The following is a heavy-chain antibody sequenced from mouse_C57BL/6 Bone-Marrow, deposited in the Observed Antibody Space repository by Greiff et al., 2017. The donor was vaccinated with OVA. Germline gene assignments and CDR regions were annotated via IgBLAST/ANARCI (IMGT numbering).Heavy chain of an antibody. J-gene: IGHJ2*01. Sequence: VKLVESGAELARPGASVKLSCKASGYTFTSYGISWVKQRTGQGLEWIGEIYPRSGNTYYNEKFKGKATLTADKSSSTAYMELRSLTSEDSAVYFCARYDYDLDYWGQGTTLTVSS. CDR3: ARYDYDLDY. D-gene: IGHD2-4*01. CDR2: IYPRSGNT. CDR1: GYTFTSYG. V-gene: IGHV1-81*01.